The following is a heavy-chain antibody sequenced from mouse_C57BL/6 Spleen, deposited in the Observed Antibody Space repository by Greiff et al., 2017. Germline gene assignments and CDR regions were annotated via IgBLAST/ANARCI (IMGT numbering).Heavy chain of an antibody. V-gene: IGHV1-81*01. J-gene: IGHJ2*01. CDR3: AREGWDGGYYFDY. CDR2: IYPRSGNT. Sequence: QVQLKQSGAELARPGASVKLSCKASGYTFTSYGISWVKQRTGQGLEWIGEIYPRSGNTYYNEKFKGKATLTADKSSSTAYMELRSLTSEDSAVYFCAREGWDGGYYFDYWGQGTTLTVSS. D-gene: IGHD3-3*01. CDR1: GYTFTSYG.